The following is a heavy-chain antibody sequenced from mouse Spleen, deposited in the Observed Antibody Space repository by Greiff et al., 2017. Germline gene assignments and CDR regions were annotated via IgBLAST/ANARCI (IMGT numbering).Heavy chain of an antibody. CDR1: GFTFSDYG. J-gene: IGHJ2*01. CDR3: ARGVELTGTLDY. V-gene: IGHV5-17*01. D-gene: IGHD4-1*01. Sequence: EVKLQESGGGLVKPGGSLKLSCAASGFTFSDYGMHWVRQAPEKGLEWVAYISSGSSTIYYADTVKGRFTISRDNAKNTLFLQMTSLRSEDTAMYYCARGVELTGTLDYWGQGTTLTVSS. CDR2: ISSGSSTI.